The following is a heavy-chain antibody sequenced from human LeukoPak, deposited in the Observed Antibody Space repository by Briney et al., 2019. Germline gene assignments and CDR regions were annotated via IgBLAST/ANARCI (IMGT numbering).Heavy chain of an antibody. CDR2: INPNSGGT. J-gene: IGHJ4*02. Sequence: ASVKVSCNASGYTFTDYYMHWVRQAPGQGLEWMGWINPNSGGTYYAQQFQGRVTMTRDTSISTAYMELSRLTSDDTAVYYCARESIYYYGSGSYSKTFDYWGQGTLVTVSS. V-gene: IGHV1-2*02. CDR3: ARESIYYYGSGSYSKTFDY. D-gene: IGHD3-10*01. CDR1: GYTFTDYY.